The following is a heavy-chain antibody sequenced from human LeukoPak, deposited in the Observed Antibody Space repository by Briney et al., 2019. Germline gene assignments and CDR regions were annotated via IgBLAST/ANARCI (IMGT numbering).Heavy chain of an antibody. Sequence: KPPETLSLTCAAYGGSFSGYYWSWIRQPPGKGLEWIGEINHSGSTNYNPSLKSRVTISVDTSKNQFSLKLSSVTAADTAVYYCARVLTGDAFDIWGQGTMVTVSS. CDR2: INHSGST. D-gene: IGHD7-27*01. CDR1: GGSFSGYY. CDR3: ARVLTGDAFDI. V-gene: IGHV4-34*01. J-gene: IGHJ3*02.